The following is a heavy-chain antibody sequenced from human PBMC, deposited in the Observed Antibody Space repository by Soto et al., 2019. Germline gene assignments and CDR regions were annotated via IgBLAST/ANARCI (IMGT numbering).Heavy chain of an antibody. CDR2: ISGSTDYL. CDR3: ARDLGLSSSNYFDF. V-gene: IGHV3-11*05. J-gene: IGHJ4*02. D-gene: IGHD3-10*01. CDR1: GFTFTDYY. Sequence: QVQLVESGGDLVKPGGSLRLSCAASGFTFTDYYMSWLRQAPGQGLQWLSYISGSTDYLNYADSVKGRFTISRDNAKNLLYLQMTSLRADDTAFYYCARDLGLSSSNYFDFWGQGTLVTVSS.